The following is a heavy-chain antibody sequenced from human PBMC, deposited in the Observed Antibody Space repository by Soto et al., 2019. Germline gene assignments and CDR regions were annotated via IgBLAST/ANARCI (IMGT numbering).Heavy chain of an antibody. D-gene: IGHD5-18*01. J-gene: IGHJ6*02. Sequence: EASVKVSCKASGYTFTGYYMHWVRQAPGQGLEWMGWINPNSGGTNYAQKFQGRVTMTRDTSISTAYMELSRLRSDDTAVYYCARKERVQLWSVTYYGMDVWGQGTTVTVSS. CDR1: GYTFTGYY. V-gene: IGHV1-2*02. CDR2: INPNSGGT. CDR3: ARKERVQLWSVTYYGMDV.